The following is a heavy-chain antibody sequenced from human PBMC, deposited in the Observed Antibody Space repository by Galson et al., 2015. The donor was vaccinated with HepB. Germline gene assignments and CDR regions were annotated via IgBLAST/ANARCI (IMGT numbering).Heavy chain of an antibody. CDR3: ARLRGSRWPGVYFDY. V-gene: IGHV5-51*01. J-gene: IGHJ4*02. CDR2: IYPGDSDT. Sequence: QSGAEVKKPGESLKISCKGSGYSFTSYWIGWVRQMPGKGLEWMGIIYPGDSDTRDSPSFQGQVTISVDKPISTAYLQWSSLKASDTAMYYCARLRGSRWPGVYFDYWGQGTLVTVSS. D-gene: IGHD6-13*01. CDR1: GYSFTSYW.